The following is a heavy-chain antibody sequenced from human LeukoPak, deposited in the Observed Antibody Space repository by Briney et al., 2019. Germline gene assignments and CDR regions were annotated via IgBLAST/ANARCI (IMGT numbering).Heavy chain of an antibody. Sequence: GGSLRLSCAASGFTFSSYAMHWVRQAPGKGLEWVAVISYDGSNKYYADSVKGRFTISRDNSKNTLYLQMNSLRAEDTAVYYCARVSDYDFWSGYLYYYYYYGMDVWGQGTTVTVSS. CDR3: ARVSDYDFWSGYLYYYYYYGMDV. CDR2: ISYDGSNK. V-gene: IGHV3-30*04. J-gene: IGHJ6*02. D-gene: IGHD3-3*01. CDR1: GFTFSSYA.